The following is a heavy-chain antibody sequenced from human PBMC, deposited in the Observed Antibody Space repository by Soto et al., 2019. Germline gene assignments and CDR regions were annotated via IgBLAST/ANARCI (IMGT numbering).Heavy chain of an antibody. CDR3: ARHVGGYYYYMDV. V-gene: IGHV4-39*01. Sequence: QLQLQESGPGLVKPSETLSLTCTVSGGSVSSGSYYWGWLRQPPGKVLEWIGSIYYSGNTYYNPSLKSRVTISIDTSKNQFSLKLSSVTAADTAMYYCARHVGGYYYYMDVWGKGTTVTVSS. CDR1: GGSVSSGSYY. D-gene: IGHD2-15*01. J-gene: IGHJ6*03. CDR2: IYYSGNT.